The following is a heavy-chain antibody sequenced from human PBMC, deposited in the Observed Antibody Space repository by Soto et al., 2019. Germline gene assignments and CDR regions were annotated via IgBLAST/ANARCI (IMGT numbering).Heavy chain of an antibody. V-gene: IGHV3-74*01. CDR2: KNSDGTNT. CDR1: EFPFSPLW. D-gene: IGHD1-1*01. J-gene: IGHJ3*01. Sequence: GGSLSLSCVASEFPFSPLWMSCLRHAPGKGLGWVSRKNSDGTNTPYADAEKGRFTISKDNEKNTLYLQMNSLRAEDTALYFCVRDRGYPDSFDVWGRGTMVNVSS. CDR3: VRDRGYPDSFDV.